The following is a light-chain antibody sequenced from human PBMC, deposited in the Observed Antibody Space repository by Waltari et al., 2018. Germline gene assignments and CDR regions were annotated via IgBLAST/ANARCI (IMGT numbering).Light chain of an antibody. CDR3: QSYDTTLRGSI. J-gene: IGLJ2*01. CDR1: SSNIGAGSS. Sequence: QSVLTQPPSLSGAPGQRVTFSCTGSSSNIGAGSSVHWYQQLPGTAPKLLIYDNDNRPSGVPDRFSGSKSGTSASLAITGLQAEDEADYYCQSYDTTLRGSIFGGGTKLTVL. CDR2: DND. V-gene: IGLV1-40*01.